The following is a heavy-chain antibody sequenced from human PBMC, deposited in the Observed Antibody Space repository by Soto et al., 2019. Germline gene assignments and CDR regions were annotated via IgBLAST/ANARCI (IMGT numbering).Heavy chain of an antibody. D-gene: IGHD6-6*01. Sequence: PSAALSLTGTVSGGSISSGGCYWSWIRQDPGKGLEWIGYIYYSGSTYYNPSLKSRVTISVDTSKNQFSLKLSSVTAADTAVYYCAREGGVEEYGLRAVSPWGQGTLVTVSS. J-gene: IGHJ5*02. CDR2: IYYSGST. CDR1: GGSISSGGCY. CDR3: AREGGVEEYGLRAVSP. V-gene: IGHV4-31*03.